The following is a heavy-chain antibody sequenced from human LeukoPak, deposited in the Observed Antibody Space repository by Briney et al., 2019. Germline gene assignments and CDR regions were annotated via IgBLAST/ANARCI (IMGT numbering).Heavy chain of an antibody. CDR3: AKDDGDEQWLDY. J-gene: IGHJ4*02. V-gene: IGHV3-30*18. D-gene: IGHD6-19*01. CDR1: GFTFSSYG. Sequence: QTGGSLRLSCAASGFTFSSYGMHWVRQAPGKGLEWVAVISYDGSNKYYADSVKGRFTISRDNSKNTLYLQMNSLRAEDTAVYYCAKDDGDEQWLDYWGQGTLVTVSS. CDR2: ISYDGSNK.